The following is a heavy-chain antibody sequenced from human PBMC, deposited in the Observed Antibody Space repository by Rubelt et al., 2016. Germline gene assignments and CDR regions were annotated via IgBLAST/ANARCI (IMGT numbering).Heavy chain of an antibody. CDR1: DVSISSSGFY. CDR2: IYWDDDQ. J-gene: IGHJ2*01. D-gene: IGHD6-19*01. Sequence: KESGPGLVKPSETLSLTCSVSDVSISSSGFYWGWIRQPPGKGLEWLALIYWDDDQSYSPSLKSRLTISKDTSKNQVVLRMTNMDPVDTGTEYGAHRWDSSAWYAVFDLWGRGTQVSVPS. V-gene: IGHV2-5*02. CDR3: AHRWDSSAWYAVFDL.